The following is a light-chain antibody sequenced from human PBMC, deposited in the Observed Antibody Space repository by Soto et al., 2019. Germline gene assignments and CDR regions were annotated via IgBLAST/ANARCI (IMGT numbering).Light chain of an antibody. V-gene: IGKV3-20*01. CDR1: QTVSSSY. J-gene: IGKJ2*01. CDR3: HQYGSSSYT. Sequence: EIVLTQSPGTLSLSPGERATLSCRASQTVSSSYLTWYQPKPGQAPRLLSYGASSRATGSPDRFSGSGSGTDFTLTISRLEPEDFAVYYCHQYGSSSYTFGQGPKVEIK. CDR2: GAS.